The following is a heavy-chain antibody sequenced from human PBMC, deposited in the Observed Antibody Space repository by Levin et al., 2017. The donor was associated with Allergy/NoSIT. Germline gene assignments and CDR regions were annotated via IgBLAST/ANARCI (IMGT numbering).Heavy chain of an antibody. J-gene: IGHJ4*02. CDR2: IYSSGDT. CDR3: PTVEGLFCSGVACSYSVPY. CDR1: GGSISTDNW. Sequence: SETLSLTCAVSGGSISTDNWWSWIRQPPGKGLEWIGEIYSSGDTNHNPSLRSRVTMSEDKSKNHFSLKLSALTAADTAWYYWPTVEGLFCSGVACSYSVPYWGQGALLTVSS. D-gene: IGHD3-9*01. V-gene: IGHV4-4*02.